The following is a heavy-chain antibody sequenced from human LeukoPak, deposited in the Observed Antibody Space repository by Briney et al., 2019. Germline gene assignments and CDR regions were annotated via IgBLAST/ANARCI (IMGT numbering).Heavy chain of an antibody. CDR3: ARHALDFWSGYYFDY. Sequence: PSETLSLTCTVSGGSISSYYWSWIRQPPGKGLEWIGYIYYSGSTNYNPSLKGRVTISVDTSKNQFSLKLSSVTAADTAVYYCARHALDFWSGYYFDYWGQGTLVTVSS. J-gene: IGHJ4*02. CDR1: GGSISSYY. V-gene: IGHV4-59*08. CDR2: IYYSGST. D-gene: IGHD3-3*01.